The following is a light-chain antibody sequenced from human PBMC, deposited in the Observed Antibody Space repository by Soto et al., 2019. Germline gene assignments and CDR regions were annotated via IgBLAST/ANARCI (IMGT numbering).Light chain of an antibody. CDR3: QYLDDYSWT. CDR2: KAS. J-gene: IGKJ1*01. V-gene: IGKV1-5*03. CDR1: QSITDW. Sequence: DIQMTQSPSTLSASVGDRVTITCRASQSITDWLAWYQQKPGKAPKFLIYKASNLEGGVPSRFSGSGSGTEFTLTIGSVQPDDFATYYCQYLDDYSWTFGQGTKVEIK.